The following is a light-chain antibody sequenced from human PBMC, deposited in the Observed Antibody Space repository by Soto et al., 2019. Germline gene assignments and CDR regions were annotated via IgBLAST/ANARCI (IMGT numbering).Light chain of an antibody. CDR2: DVS. CDR3: SSYTSRSTPLV. Sequence: QSALTQPASVSGSPGQSITISCTGTSSDVGGYNYVSWYQQHPGKAPKLMIYDVSNRPSGVSNRFSGSKSGNTTSLTISGLQAEDEADYYFSSYTSRSTPLVFGGATKLTVL. CDR1: SSDVGGYNY. J-gene: IGLJ2*01. V-gene: IGLV2-14*01.